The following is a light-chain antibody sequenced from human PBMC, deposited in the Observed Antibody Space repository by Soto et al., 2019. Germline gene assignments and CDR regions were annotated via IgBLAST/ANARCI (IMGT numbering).Light chain of an antibody. CDR2: AAS. V-gene: IGKV3-20*01. CDR1: EFLSSSY. CDR3: QQQGT. Sequence: EIVLTQSPGTLSLSPGERATLSCRASEFLSSSYLVWYQQKPGQAPRLLIYAASRRATGIPDRFSGSGSATEYTLTITTLGPEDFAVYYCQQQGTVGQGTKLEIK. J-gene: IGKJ2*01.